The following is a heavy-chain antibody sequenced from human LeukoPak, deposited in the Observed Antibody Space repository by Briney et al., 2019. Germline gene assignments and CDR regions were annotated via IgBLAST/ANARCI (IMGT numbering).Heavy chain of an antibody. Sequence: GSLRLSCAASGFTFSSYWMSWVRQAPGKGLEWIGSIYYSGSTNYSPSLKSRVTISVDTSKNQFSLKLSSVTAADTAVYYCARVSGSSGYPFDYWGQGTLVTVSS. D-gene: IGHD3-22*01. CDR1: GFTFSSYW. V-gene: IGHV4-59*01. CDR2: IYYSGST. J-gene: IGHJ4*02. CDR3: ARVSGSSGYPFDY.